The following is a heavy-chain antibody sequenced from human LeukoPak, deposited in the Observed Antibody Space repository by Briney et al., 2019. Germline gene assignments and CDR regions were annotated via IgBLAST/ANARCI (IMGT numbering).Heavy chain of an antibody. CDR2: IYYSGST. D-gene: IGHD7-27*01. Sequence: SETLSLTCTVSGGSISSYYWSWLRQPPGKGLEWIGYIYYSGSTNYNPSLKSRVTISVDTSKNQFSLKLSSVTAADTAVYYCARELGITGYYYYMDVWGKGTTVTVSS. J-gene: IGHJ6*03. CDR3: ARELGITGYYYYMDV. V-gene: IGHV4-59*01. CDR1: GGSISSYY.